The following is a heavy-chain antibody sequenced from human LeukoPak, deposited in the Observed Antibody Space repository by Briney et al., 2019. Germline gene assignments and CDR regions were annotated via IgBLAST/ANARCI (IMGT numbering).Heavy chain of an antibody. J-gene: IGHJ4*02. CDR2: INPKSGGT. V-gene: IGHV1-2*02. D-gene: IGHD2-15*01. CDR3: ARAHPNSGCGGGSCYPFFFDH. CDR1: GYTFTGYY. Sequence: GASVKVSCKTSGYTFTGYYIHCVRQAPGQGLEWMGWINPKSGGTNYAQKFQGRVTMTRDTPISTAYMELTRLTSDDTAVYYCARAHPNSGCGGGSCYPFFFDHWGQGTLVTVSS.